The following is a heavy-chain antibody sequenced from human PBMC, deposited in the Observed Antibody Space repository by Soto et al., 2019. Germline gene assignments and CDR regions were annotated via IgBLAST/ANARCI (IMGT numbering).Heavy chain of an antibody. D-gene: IGHD3-10*01. CDR3: ARQGFGPLHGLVDV. CDR2: VHHSWGS. Sequence: QVQLQESGPGLVKPSETLSLSCTVSGGSISSYYWSWFRQSPGKRMEWIGYVHHSWGSSYNPSLQSRVAITLDTSKSQFSLKVTSVTATDSAVYYRARQGFGPLHGLVDVGGQGTTVTVSS. J-gene: IGHJ6*02. CDR1: GGSISSYY. V-gene: IGHV4-59*08.